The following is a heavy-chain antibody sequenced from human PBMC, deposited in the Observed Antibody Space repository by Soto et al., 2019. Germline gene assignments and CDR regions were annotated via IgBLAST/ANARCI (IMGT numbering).Heavy chain of an antibody. V-gene: IGHV3-23*01. J-gene: IGHJ3*02. CDR3: TASSGWYNAFDI. Sequence: EVQLLESGGGLVQTGGSLRLSCEASGFTFSSYAMSWFRQAPGTGLEWVSAISGSGGSTYYADSVKGRFTISRDNSKNTLYRQMNSLRAEETAVYYCTASSGWYNAFDIWGQGTMVTVSS. D-gene: IGHD6-19*01. CDR1: GFTFSSYA. CDR2: ISGSGGST.